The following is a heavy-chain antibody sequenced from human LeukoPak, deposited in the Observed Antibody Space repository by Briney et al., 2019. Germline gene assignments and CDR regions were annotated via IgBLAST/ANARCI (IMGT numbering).Heavy chain of an antibody. J-gene: IGHJ6*03. CDR3: ARGGARRNYYYMDV. CDR1: RGTFSSDA. D-gene: IGHD6-6*01. CDR2: IIPIFGTA. Sequence: ASVNVSCTASRGTFSSDAISCGRQAPGQGREGMGGIIPIFGTANYAQKFQGRVTITADKSTSKAYMELSSLRSEDTAVYYCARGGARRNYYYMDVWGKGTTVTVSS. V-gene: IGHV1-69*06.